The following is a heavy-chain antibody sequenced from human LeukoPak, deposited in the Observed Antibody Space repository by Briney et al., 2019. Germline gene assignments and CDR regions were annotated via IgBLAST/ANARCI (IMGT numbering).Heavy chain of an antibody. CDR2: ISWNSGSI. J-gene: IGHJ6*02. D-gene: IGHD2-21*02. CDR1: GFTFDDYA. V-gene: IGHV3-9*01. CDR3: AKDIGGDTYYGMDV. Sequence: PGGSLRLSCAASGFTFDDYAMHWVRQAPGKGLEWVSGISWNSGSIGYADSVKGRFTISRDNAKNSLYLQMNSLRAEDTALYYCAKDIGGDTYYGMDVWGQGTTVTVSS.